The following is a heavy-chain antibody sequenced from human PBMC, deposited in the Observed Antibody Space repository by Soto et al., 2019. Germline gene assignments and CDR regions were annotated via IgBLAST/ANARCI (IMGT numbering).Heavy chain of an antibody. CDR2: ITPVFGTA. V-gene: IGHV1-69*13. J-gene: IGHJ6*02. CDR1: GGTFNTYA. Sequence: ASVKVSCKASGGTFNTYAISWVRQAPGQGLEWMGGITPVFGTAKYAQKFQGRVTITADESTTTAYMELSSLRSDDTAVYFCAREYNWNDVRYGMDVWGQGTTVTVSS. D-gene: IGHD1-20*01. CDR3: AREYNWNDVRYGMDV.